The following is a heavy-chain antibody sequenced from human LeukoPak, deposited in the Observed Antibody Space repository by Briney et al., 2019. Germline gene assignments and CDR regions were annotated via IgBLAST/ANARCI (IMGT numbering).Heavy chain of an antibody. CDR1: GFAFNNYW. D-gene: IGHD3-3*01. CDR2: INSDGSST. J-gene: IGHJ4*02. V-gene: IGHV3-74*01. CDR3: ARVFTLKAGFVY. Sequence: GGSLRLSCAASGFAFNNYWMYWVRQAPGKGLVWVSRINSDGSSTTYADSVKGRFTISRDNAKNTLYLQMSSLRAEDTAVYYCARVFTLKAGFVYWGQGTLVTVSS.